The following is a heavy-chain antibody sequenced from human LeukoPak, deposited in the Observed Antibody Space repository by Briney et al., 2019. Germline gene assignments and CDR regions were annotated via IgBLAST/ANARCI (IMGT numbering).Heavy chain of an antibody. J-gene: IGHJ4*02. V-gene: IGHV4-39*07. CDR3: ASGGGVAGNLDY. Sequence: SETLSLTCTVSGGSISSSSYYWGWIRQPPGKGLEWIGSIYYSGSTYYIPSLKSRVTISVDTSKNQFSLKLSSVTAADTAVYYCASGGGVAGNLDYWGQGTLVTVSS. CDR2: IYYSGST. D-gene: IGHD6-19*01. CDR1: GGSISSSSYY.